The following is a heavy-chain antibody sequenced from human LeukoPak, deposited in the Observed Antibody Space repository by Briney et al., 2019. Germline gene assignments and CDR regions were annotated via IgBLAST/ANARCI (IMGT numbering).Heavy chain of an antibody. J-gene: IGHJ4*02. D-gene: IGHD6-13*01. V-gene: IGHV3-23*01. CDR3: ATTRYSSGWYDY. Sequence: GGPLRLSCAASGFTFSSYAMSWVRQAPGKGLQWVSVIGGSGSPTYYADSVKGRFTISRDNSKNTLYLQMDSLGVDDTAVYYCATTRYSSGWYDYWGQGTLVTVSS. CDR2: IGGSGSPT. CDR1: GFTFSSYA.